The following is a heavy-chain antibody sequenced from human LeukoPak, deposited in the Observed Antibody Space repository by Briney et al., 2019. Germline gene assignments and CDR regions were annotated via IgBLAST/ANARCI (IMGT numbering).Heavy chain of an antibody. CDR1: GFTFSSYG. CDR2: ISYDGSNK. V-gene: IGHV3-30*18. D-gene: IGHD3-10*01. CDR3: AKDESSILWFGDDKYYFDY. J-gene: IGHJ4*02. Sequence: GGSLRLSCAASGFTFSSYGMHWVRQAPGKGLEWVAVISYDGSNKYYADSVKGRSTISRDNSKNTLYLQMNSLRAEDTAVYYCAKDESSILWFGDDKYYFDYWGQGTLVTVSS.